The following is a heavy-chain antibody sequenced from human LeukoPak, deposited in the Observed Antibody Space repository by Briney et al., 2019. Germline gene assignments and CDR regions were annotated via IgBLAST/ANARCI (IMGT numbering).Heavy chain of an antibody. D-gene: IGHD6-13*01. Sequence: GGSLRLSCAASGFTFSSYGMHWVRQAPGKGLEWVAFIRYDGSNKYYADSVKGRFTISRDNSKNTLYLQMNSLRAEDTAVYYCAKGAREQQLVQGYWGQGTLVTVSS. CDR3: AKGAREQQLVQGY. CDR2: IRYDGSNK. J-gene: IGHJ4*02. V-gene: IGHV3-30*02. CDR1: GFTFSSYG.